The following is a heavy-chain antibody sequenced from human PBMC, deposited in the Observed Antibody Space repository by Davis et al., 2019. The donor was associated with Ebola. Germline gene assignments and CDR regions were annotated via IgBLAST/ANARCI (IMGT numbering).Heavy chain of an antibody. CDR3: ARGPSTGNSFSY. J-gene: IGHJ4*02. Sequence: GESLKISCAASGFSFSSYWMSWVRQAPGKGLEWVANIKQDGSEKYYVDSMEGRFTISRDNAKNSLYLQMNSLRAEDTAVYYCARGPSTGNSFSYWGQGTLVTVSS. V-gene: IGHV3-7*01. CDR2: IKQDGSEK. D-gene: IGHD6-13*01. CDR1: GFSFSSYW.